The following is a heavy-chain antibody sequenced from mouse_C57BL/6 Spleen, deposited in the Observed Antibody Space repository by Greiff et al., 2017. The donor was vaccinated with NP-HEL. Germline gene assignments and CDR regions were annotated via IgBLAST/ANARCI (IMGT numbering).Heavy chain of an antibody. CDR3: AREGYYGSRLVAMDY. D-gene: IGHD1-1*01. V-gene: IGHV1-72*01. Sequence: VQLQQPGAELVKPGASVKLSCKASGYTFTSYWMHWVKQRPGRGFEWIGRIDPNSGGTKYNEKFKSKATLTVDKPTSTAYMQLSSQTSEDAAVYYCAREGYYGSRLVAMDYWGQGTSVTVSS. CDR2: IDPNSGGT. CDR1: GYTFTSYW. J-gene: IGHJ4*01.